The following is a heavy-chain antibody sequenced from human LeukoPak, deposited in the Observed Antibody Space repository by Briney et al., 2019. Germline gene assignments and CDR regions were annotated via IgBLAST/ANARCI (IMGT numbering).Heavy chain of an antibody. J-gene: IGHJ4*02. D-gene: IGHD3-22*01. Sequence: GGSLRLSCAASGFSVSSNYVSWVRQAPGKGLGGVSVIYSGGTTYYADSVKGRFTISRDNSKNTLYLQMNSLRAEDTAVYYCAGRYDSSGYPLHWGQGTLVTVSS. CDR1: GFSVSSNY. V-gene: IGHV3-53*01. CDR3: AGRYDSSGYPLH. CDR2: IYSGGTT.